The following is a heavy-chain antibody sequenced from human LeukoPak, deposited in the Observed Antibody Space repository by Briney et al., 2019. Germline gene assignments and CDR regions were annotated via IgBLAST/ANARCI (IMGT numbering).Heavy chain of an antibody. CDR3: ARDRAGLGPYTVTTLSSWFDP. CDR2: ISAYNGNT. CDR1: GYTFTSYG. Sequence: ASVKVSCKASGYTFTSYGISWVRQAPGQGPEWMGWISAYNGNTNYAQKLQGRVTMTTDTSTSTAYMELRSLRSDDTAVYYCARDRAGLGPYTVTTLSSWFDPWGQGTLVTVSS. J-gene: IGHJ5*02. V-gene: IGHV1-18*01. D-gene: IGHD4-11*01.